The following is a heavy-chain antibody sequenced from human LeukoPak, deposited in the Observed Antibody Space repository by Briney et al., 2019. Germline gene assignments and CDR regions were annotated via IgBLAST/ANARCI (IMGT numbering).Heavy chain of an antibody. CDR3: ATVLRLGAAGTTGFDY. D-gene: IGHD6-13*01. V-gene: IGHV3-23*01. Sequence: QPGGSMRPSCAASGLTFSSNAMSWVRQAPGKGLEWVSIISGSGGHTYYADSVKGRFTISRDNSKNTLYLQMNSVTAKNTATYYCATVLRLGAAGTTGFDYWGQGILVTVSS. CDR1: GLTFSSNA. CDR2: ISGSGGHT. J-gene: IGHJ4*02.